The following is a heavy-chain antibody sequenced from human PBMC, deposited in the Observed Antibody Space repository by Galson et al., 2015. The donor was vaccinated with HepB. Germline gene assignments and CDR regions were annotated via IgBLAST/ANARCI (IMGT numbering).Heavy chain of an antibody. V-gene: IGHV1-69*13. D-gene: IGHD3-22*01. CDR2: IIPIFGTA. CDR1: GGTFSSYA. J-gene: IGHJ3*02. CDR3: ASTSSLRTYYYDSSAKGAFDI. Sequence: SVKVSCKASGGTFSSYAISWVRQAPGQGLEWMGGIIPIFGTANYAQKFQGRVTITADESTSTAYMELSSLRSEDTAVYYCASTSSLRTYYYDSSAKGAFDIWGQGTMVTVSS.